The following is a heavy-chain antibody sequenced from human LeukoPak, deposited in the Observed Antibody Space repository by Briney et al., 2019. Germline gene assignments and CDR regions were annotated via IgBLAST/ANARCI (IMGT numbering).Heavy chain of an antibody. V-gene: IGHV3-66*01. J-gene: IGHJ4*02. Sequence: TGGPLTLLCAASGVTDSSRYMIWPRQAPGKGLVWFSTMYSGGGTDYADSVKGRFTISRDNSKNTLFLQMNSLRAEDTAVYYCARDPSPFYADYGYWGQGTLVTVSS. CDR1: GVTDSSRY. D-gene: IGHD4-17*01. CDR2: MYSGGGT. CDR3: ARDPSPFYADYGY.